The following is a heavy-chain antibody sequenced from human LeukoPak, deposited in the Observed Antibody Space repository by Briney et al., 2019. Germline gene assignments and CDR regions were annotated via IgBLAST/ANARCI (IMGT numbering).Heavy chain of an antibody. J-gene: IGHJ5*02. D-gene: IGHD3-16*01. CDR2: ISGSGSST. CDR3: AKDPETVWGGGWFDP. Sequence: GGSLRLSCAASGFTFSSYAMSWVRQAPGKGLEWVSAISGSGSSTYYADSVKGRFTISRDNSKNTLYLQMNSLRAEDTAVYYCAKDPETVWGGGWFDPWGQGTLVTVSS. CDR1: GFTFSSYA. V-gene: IGHV3-23*01.